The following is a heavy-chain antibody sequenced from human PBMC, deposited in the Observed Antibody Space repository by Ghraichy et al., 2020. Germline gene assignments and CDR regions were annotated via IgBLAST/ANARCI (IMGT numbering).Heavy chain of an antibody. D-gene: IGHD3-22*01. Sequence: SETLSLTCAVYGGSFSGYYWSWICQPPGKGLEWIGEINHSGSTNYNPSLKSRVTISVDTSKNQFSLKLSSVTAADTAVYYCARHDSSGYPGLNCFDPWGQGTLVTVSS. CDR1: GGSFSGYY. J-gene: IGHJ5*02. CDR2: INHSGST. V-gene: IGHV4-34*01. CDR3: ARHDSSGYPGLNCFDP.